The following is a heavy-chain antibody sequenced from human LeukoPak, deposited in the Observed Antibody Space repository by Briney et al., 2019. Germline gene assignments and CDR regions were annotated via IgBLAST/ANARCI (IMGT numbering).Heavy chain of an antibody. Sequence: SETLSLTCAVSGGSISSGGYSWSWIRQPPGKGLEWIGYIYHSGSTYYNPSLKSRVTISVDRSKNQFSLKLSSVTAADTAVYYCARGRSYSGCDWEFDYWGQGTLVTVSS. J-gene: IGHJ4*02. CDR2: IYHSGST. V-gene: IGHV4-30-2*01. CDR3: ARGRSYSGCDWEFDY. D-gene: IGHD5-12*01. CDR1: GGSISSGGYS.